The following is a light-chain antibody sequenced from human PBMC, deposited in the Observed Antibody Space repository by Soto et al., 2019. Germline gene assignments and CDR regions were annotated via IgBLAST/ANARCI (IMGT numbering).Light chain of an antibody. V-gene: IGKV3-20*01. Sequence: EIVLTQSPGTLSLSPGERATLSCRASQSVSSSYLAWYQQKPGQAPRLLIYGASSRATGIPDRFSGSGSGTDLTLTISRLEPEAFAVYYCQQYGSSPPWTFGQGTKVEI. CDR3: QQYGSSPPWT. CDR1: QSVSSSY. CDR2: GAS. J-gene: IGKJ1*01.